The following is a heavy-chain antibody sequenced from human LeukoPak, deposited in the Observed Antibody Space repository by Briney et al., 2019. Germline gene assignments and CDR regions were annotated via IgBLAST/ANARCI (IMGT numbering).Heavy chain of an antibody. V-gene: IGHV1-69*13. D-gene: IGHD5-12*01. Sequence: SVKVSCKASGGTSSSYAISWVRQAPGQGLEWMGGIIPIFGTANYAQKFQGRVTITADESTSTAYMELSSLRSEDTAVYYCARDVDIVATIEDAFDIWGQGTMVTVSS. J-gene: IGHJ3*02. CDR2: IIPIFGTA. CDR3: ARDVDIVATIEDAFDI. CDR1: GGTSSSYA.